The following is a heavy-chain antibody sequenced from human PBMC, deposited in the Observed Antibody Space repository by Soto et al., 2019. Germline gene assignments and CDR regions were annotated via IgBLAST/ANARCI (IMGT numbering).Heavy chain of an antibody. J-gene: IGHJ6*02. V-gene: IGHV3-15*01. Sequence: LRLSCAASGSSFRNAWMSWVRQAPGKGLEWVGRIKSKTDGGTTDYAAPVKGGFTISRDNSKNTLYLQMNSLKTEDTAVYYCRLDYFYYGMDVWGQGTTVTVSS. CDR2: IKSKTDGGTT. CDR1: GSSFRNAW. CDR3: RLDYFYYGMDV.